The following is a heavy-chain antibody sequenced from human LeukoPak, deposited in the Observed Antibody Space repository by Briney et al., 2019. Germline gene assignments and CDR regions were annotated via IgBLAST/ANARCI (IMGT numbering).Heavy chain of an antibody. Sequence: GASLRLSCAASGFTFSNYAMSWVRQAPGKGLEWVSSISGSGGNTYYADSVKGRFTISRDNSKNTLDLQMNSLRVEDTAVYYCAKGRFGSGSTTDYWGQGTLVTVSS. CDR3: AKGRFGSGSTTDY. J-gene: IGHJ4*02. CDR1: GFTFSNYA. D-gene: IGHD3-10*01. CDR2: ISGSGGNT. V-gene: IGHV3-23*01.